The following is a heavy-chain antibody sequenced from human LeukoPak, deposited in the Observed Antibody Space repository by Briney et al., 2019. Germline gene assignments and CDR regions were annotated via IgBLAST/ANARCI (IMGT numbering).Heavy chain of an antibody. CDR3: ARDQYGSGSYFDY. D-gene: IGHD3-10*01. V-gene: IGHV1-3*01. Sequence: ASVKVSCKVSGYTFISYTIHWVRQAPGQRLEWMGWIDAGNGNTMYSQKFQTRVTITRDTSASTAYMELSSLRSEDTAVYYCARDQYGSGSYFDYWGQGTLVTVSS. CDR1: GYTFISYT. J-gene: IGHJ4*02. CDR2: IDAGNGNT.